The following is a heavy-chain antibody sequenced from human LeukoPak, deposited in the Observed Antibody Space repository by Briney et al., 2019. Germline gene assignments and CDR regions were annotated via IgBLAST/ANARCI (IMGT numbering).Heavy chain of an antibody. V-gene: IGHV5-51*01. CDR2: INLGDSDT. CDR1: GYTFTNYW. CDR3: ARRGSGATWFDP. D-gene: IGHD1-26*01. J-gene: IGHJ5*02. Sequence: GESLKISCWGSGYTFTNYWIGWVRQMPGKGLEWMGIINLGDSDTRYSPSFQGQVTISADKSTRTAYLQWSSLKASDTAIYYCARRGSGATWFDPWGQGTLVTVSS.